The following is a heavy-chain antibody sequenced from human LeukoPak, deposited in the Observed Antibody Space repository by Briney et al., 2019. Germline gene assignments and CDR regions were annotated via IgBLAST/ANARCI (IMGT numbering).Heavy chain of an antibody. Sequence: SETLSLTCTVSGGSISSNSYYWGWIRQPPGKGLEWIRSIYYSGSTYYNPSLKSRVTISVDTSKYQFSLKLSSVTAADTAVYYCASGYNGLDFWGQGTLVTVS. CDR3: ASGYNGLDF. J-gene: IGHJ4*02. D-gene: IGHD5-12*01. V-gene: IGHV4-39*01. CDR1: GGSISSNSYY. CDR2: IYYSGST.